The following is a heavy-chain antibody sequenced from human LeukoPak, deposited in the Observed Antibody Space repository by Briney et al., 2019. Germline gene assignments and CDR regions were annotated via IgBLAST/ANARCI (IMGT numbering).Heavy chain of an antibody. D-gene: IGHD3-10*01. CDR3: ARVGSGAPFFDY. Sequence: SETLSLTCTVSGGSISSSSYYWGWIRQPPGKGLEWIGSIYYRGSTYYKPSLKSRVTISVDTSKNQFFLILTSVTAADTAVYYCARVGSGAPFFDYWGQGTLVTVSS. J-gene: IGHJ4*02. V-gene: IGHV4-39*07. CDR1: GGSISSSSYY. CDR2: IYYRGST.